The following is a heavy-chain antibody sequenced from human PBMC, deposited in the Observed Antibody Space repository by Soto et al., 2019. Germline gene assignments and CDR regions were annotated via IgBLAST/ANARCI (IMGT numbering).Heavy chain of an antibody. V-gene: IGHV1-3*01. CDR3: AREEGRQQLGPFDY. Sequence: ASGKVSCKASGYTFTSYAMHWVRQAPGQRLEWMGWINAGNGNTKYSQKFQGRVTITRDTSASTAYMELSSLRSEDTAVYYCAREEGRQQLGPFDYWGQGIPVTVSS. D-gene: IGHD6-13*01. J-gene: IGHJ4*02. CDR1: GYTFTSYA. CDR2: INAGNGNT.